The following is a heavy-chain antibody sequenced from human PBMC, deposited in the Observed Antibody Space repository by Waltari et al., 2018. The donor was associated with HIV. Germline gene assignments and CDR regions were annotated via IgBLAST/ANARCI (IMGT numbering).Heavy chain of an antibody. V-gene: IGHV3-48*01. D-gene: IGHD6-6*01. Sequence: EVQLVVSGGGLVQPGGSLGLSCTASGFSFSSYSMTWVRQAPGKGLEWVSYISTSSSAIFDADAVKGRITISRDTDKNSLYLQKNSLRAEDTAVYYCARDRTRYYFDSWGQGTLVTVSS. CDR3: ARDRTRYYFDS. CDR2: ISTSSSAI. J-gene: IGHJ4*02. CDR1: GFSFSSYS.